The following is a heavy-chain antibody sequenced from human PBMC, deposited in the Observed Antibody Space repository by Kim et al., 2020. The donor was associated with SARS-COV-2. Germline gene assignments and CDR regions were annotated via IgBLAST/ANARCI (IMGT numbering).Heavy chain of an antibody. Sequence: GGSLRLSCAASGFTLSSNGIHWARQAQGKGLEWVAVLWNDGSNNNNEDPVKGRFPSSRDNPKTTLNLQMKSLRPEDPAVYNCARDRGLGGGMEVWGKGT. D-gene: IGHD3-10*01. CDR2: LWNDGSNN. CDR1: GFTLSSNG. J-gene: IGHJ6*04. V-gene: IGHV3-33*01. CDR3: ARDRGLGGGMEV.